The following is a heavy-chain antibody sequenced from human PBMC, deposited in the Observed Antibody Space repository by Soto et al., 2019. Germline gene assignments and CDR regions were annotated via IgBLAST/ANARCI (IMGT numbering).Heavy chain of an antibody. J-gene: IGHJ4*02. CDR3: VILALRKFDF. Sequence: GASVKVSCKASGFSFTGYYIHWVRQAPGQGLEWMGTINPNTGDTKYPQKFQGSVTMTRDTSINTAFLELGRLKSDDTAVYYCVILALRKFDFWGQGNLVTVSS. CDR2: INPNTGDT. CDR1: GFSFTGYY. V-gene: IGHV1-2*04. D-gene: IGHD3-10*01.